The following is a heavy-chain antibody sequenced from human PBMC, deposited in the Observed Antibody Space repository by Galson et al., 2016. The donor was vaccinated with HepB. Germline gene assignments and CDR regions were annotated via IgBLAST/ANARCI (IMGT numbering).Heavy chain of an antibody. Sequence: SETLSLTCTVSGGSITNNQYWSWIRQSPGRGLEWIGYVYHSGSTNYNPSLESRVSMSVDTAENQFSLTLTSVTATDTAVYYCARVYFNNSRRWYFDLWGRGTLVTVSS. CDR2: VYHSGST. J-gene: IGHJ2*01. D-gene: IGHD1-1*01. CDR3: ARVYFNNSRRWYFDL. V-gene: IGHV4-59*08. CDR1: GGSITNNQY.